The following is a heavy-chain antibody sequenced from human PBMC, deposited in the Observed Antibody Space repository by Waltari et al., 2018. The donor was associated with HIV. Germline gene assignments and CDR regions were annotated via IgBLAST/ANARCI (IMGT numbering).Heavy chain of an antibody. CDR3: ARDRGEGYSGYDWSDGMDV. D-gene: IGHD5-12*01. V-gene: IGHV1-18*01. Sequence: QVQLVQSGAEVKKIGASVKASCTASGYTFTSYGISWGRQPPGPGLEWMGWISAYNGNTNYAQKLQGRVTMTTDTSTSTAYMELRSLRSDDTAVYYCARDRGEGYSGYDWSDGMDVWGQGTTVTVSS. J-gene: IGHJ6*02. CDR1: GYTFTSYG. CDR2: ISAYNGNT.